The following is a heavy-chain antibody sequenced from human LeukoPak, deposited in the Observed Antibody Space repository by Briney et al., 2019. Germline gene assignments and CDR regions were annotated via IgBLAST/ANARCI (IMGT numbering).Heavy chain of an antibody. J-gene: IGHJ5*02. D-gene: IGHD6-19*01. CDR1: GGSFSGYY. Sequence: SETLSLTCAVYGGSFSGYYWSWIRQPPGKGLEWIGEINHSGSTNYNPSLKSRVTISVDTSKNQFSLKLSSVTAADTAVYYCAKSSGWNNWFDPWGQGTLVTVSS. CDR2: INHSGST. CDR3: AKSSGWNNWFDP. V-gene: IGHV4-34*01.